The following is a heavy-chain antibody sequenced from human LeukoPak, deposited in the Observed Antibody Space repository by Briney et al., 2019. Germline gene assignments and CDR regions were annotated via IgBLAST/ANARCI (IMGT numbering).Heavy chain of an antibody. J-gene: IGHJ4*02. CDR2: IYYTGTT. Sequence: PSETLSLTCTVSGGSISSYYWSWIRQPPGKGLEWIGYIYYTGTTNYNPSLKSRVTISVDKSKNQFSLRLSSVTAADTAVYYCAREGTGEPLSPFFGYWGQGTLVTVSS. V-gene: IGHV4-59*01. CDR1: GGSISSYY. CDR3: AREGTGEPLSPFFGY. D-gene: IGHD3-16*01.